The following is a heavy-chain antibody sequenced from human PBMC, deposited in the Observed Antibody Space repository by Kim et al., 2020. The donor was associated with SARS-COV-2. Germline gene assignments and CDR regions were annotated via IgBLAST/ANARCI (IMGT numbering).Heavy chain of an antibody. CDR2: IYYSGST. CDR3: ARSVDTAMVTYYFDY. D-gene: IGHD5-18*01. CDR1: GGSISSSSYY. Sequence: SETLSLTCTVSGGSISSSSYYWGWIRQPPGKGLEWIGSIYYSGSTYYNPSLKSRVTISVDTSKNQFSLKLSSVTAADTAVYYCARSVDTAMVTYYFDYWGQGTLVTVSS. V-gene: IGHV4-39*01. J-gene: IGHJ4*02.